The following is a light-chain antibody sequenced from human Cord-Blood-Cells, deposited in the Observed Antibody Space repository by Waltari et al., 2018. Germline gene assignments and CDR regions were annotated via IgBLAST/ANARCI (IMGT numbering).Light chain of an antibody. CDR1: QSISSY. Sequence: DIQMTQSPSSLSASVGYRVTITCRASQSISSYLNWYQQKPGKAPKLLIYAASNLQSRVPSRFSGSGSGTDFTLTISSLQPGDLATYYCQQSYSTPFTFGPGTKVDIK. CDR2: AAS. CDR3: QQSYSTPFT. J-gene: IGKJ3*01. V-gene: IGKV1-39*01.